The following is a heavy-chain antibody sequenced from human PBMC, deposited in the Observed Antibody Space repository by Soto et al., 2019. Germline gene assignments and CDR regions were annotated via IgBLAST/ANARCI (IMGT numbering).Heavy chain of an antibody. V-gene: IGHV1-69*08. D-gene: IGHD3-22*01. J-gene: IGHJ5*02. CDR3: AGDPDSHYNDSHAYSYP. CDR2: IITIIGII. Sequence: QVQLVQSGAEVKKPGSSVKVSCKASGGTFSTYTITWVRQAPGQGLEWMGRIITIIGIINYAQKFQGRVTLTADTFAGTAYMEPTRLRSDDTAVYYCAGDPDSHYNDSHAYSYPWGQGTLVTVSS. CDR1: GGTFSTYT.